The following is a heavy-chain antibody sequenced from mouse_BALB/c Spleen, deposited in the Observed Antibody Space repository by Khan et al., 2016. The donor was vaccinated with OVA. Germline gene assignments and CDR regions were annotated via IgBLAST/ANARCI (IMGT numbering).Heavy chain of an antibody. CDR2: INPRSGYT. Sequence: VQLQQSGAELARPGASVKMSCKASGYTFTSHTMHWVKQRPGQGLEWIGYINPRSGYTQYNQKFNDKATLTADISSSTAYMQLSSLTSEDYAVYYCARRTTEYALDYWGQGTSVTVSS. J-gene: IGHJ4*01. D-gene: IGHD2-14*01. V-gene: IGHV1-4*01. CDR1: GYTFTSHT. CDR3: ARRTTEYALDY.